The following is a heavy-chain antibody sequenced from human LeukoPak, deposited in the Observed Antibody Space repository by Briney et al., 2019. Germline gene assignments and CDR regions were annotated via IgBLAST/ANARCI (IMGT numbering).Heavy chain of an antibody. J-gene: IGHJ3*02. CDR3: ARPRNILSEGDAFDI. D-gene: IGHD3-9*01. V-gene: IGHV4-59*08. CDR1: GDSISSYY. CDR2: IYYSGST. Sequence: SETLSLTCAVSGDSISSYYWSWIRQPPGKGLEWIGYIYYSGSTNYSPSLKSRVTISVDTSKNQFSLKLSSVTAADTAVYYCARPRNILSEGDAFDIWGQGTMVTVSS.